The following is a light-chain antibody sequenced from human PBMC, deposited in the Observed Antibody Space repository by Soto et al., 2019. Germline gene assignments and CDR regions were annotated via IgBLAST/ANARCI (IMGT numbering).Light chain of an antibody. CDR1: SSNIGAGYD. Sequence: QTVVTQPPSVSGAPGQRDTISCTGSSSNIGAGYDVHWYQQLPGTAPKLLIYGNSNRPSGVPDRFSGSKSGTSASLAITGLQAEDEADYYCQPYDSSLSGWVFGGGTKVTVL. V-gene: IGLV1-40*01. CDR3: QPYDSSLSGWV. J-gene: IGLJ3*02. CDR2: GNS.